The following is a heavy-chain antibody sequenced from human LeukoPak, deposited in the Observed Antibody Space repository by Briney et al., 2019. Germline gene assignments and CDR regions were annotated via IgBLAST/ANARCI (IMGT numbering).Heavy chain of an antibody. CDR3: ASGTDFWSGYQTMDAFDI. J-gene: IGHJ3*02. Sequence: SVKVSCKASGYTFTNYYIHWVRQAPGQGLEWMGRIIPILGIANYAQKFQGRVTITADKSASTAYMELSSLRSEDTAVYYCASGTDFWSGYQTMDAFDIWGQGTMVTVSS. V-gene: IGHV1-69*02. D-gene: IGHD3-3*01. CDR1: GYTFTNYY. CDR2: IIPILGIA.